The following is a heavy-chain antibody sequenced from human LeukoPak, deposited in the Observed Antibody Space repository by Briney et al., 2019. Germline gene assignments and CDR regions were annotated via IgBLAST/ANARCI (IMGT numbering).Heavy chain of an antibody. V-gene: IGHV4-39*07. CDR3: ARDPWRTPQTFDY. J-gene: IGHJ4*02. CDR1: RGSISSTYC. CDR2: IYHSGST. Sequence: SETLSLTCTVSRGSISSTYCYWGWIRQPPGKGLEWIGEIYHSGSTNYNPSLKSRVTISVDKSKNQFSLKLSSVTAADTAVYYCARDPWRTPQTFDYWGQGTLVTVSS.